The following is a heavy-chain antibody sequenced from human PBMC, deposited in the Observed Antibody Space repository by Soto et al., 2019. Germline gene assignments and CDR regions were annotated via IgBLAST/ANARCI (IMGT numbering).Heavy chain of an antibody. J-gene: IGHJ4*02. CDR1: GFTFDDYA. CDR3: ARSDGSGYYSYFDY. Sequence: LRLSCAASGFTFDDYAMHWVRQAPGKGLEWVSGISWNSGSIGYADSVKGRFTISRDNAKNSLYLQMNSLRAEDTALYYCARSDGSGYYSYFDYWGQGTLVTVSS. CDR2: ISWNSGSI. D-gene: IGHD3-22*01. V-gene: IGHV3-9*01.